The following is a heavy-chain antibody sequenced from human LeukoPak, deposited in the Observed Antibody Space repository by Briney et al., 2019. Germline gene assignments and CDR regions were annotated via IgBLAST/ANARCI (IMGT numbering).Heavy chain of an antibody. CDR3: AKEGRVAGTRNYYFDC. J-gene: IGHJ4*02. V-gene: IGHV3-23*01. Sequence: GESLRLSSAASGFTFSIYAMSWVRQAPGKGLEWVSTFSDSGGSTYYADSVKGRFTISRDTSKNTLYLQMNSLRAEDTAVYYCAKEGRVAGTRNYYFDCWGQGTLVTVSS. CDR1: GFTFSIYA. D-gene: IGHD6-19*01. CDR2: FSDSGGST.